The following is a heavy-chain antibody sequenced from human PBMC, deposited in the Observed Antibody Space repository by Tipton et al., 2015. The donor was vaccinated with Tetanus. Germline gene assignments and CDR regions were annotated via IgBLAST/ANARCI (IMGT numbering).Heavy chain of an antibody. D-gene: IGHD4-17*01. J-gene: IGHJ6*02. CDR2: IDSSGSYK. Sequence: SLRLSCTASGFTFSSYSMNWVRQAPGEGLEWVSSIDSSGSYKYHADSVKGRFTISRDNSKNTLYLQMNSLRAEDTAVYYCAKDTAPKSYYYGMDVWGQGTTVTVSS. V-gene: IGHV3-21*04. CDR3: AKDTAPKSYYYGMDV. CDR1: GFTFSSYS.